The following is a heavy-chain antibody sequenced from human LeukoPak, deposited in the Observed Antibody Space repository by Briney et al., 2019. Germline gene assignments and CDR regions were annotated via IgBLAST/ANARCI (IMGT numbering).Heavy chain of an antibody. CDR1: GDSISSYY. CDR2: VYYSGST. CDR3: ARDLREWFGESYFDY. V-gene: IGHV4-59*12. J-gene: IGHJ4*02. Sequence: SETLSLTCTVSGDSISSYYWSWIRQPPGKGLEWIGYVYYSGSTNYNPSLKSRVSISVDTSKNQFSLKLSSVTAADTAVYYCARDLREWFGESYFDYWGQGTLVTVSS. D-gene: IGHD3-10*01.